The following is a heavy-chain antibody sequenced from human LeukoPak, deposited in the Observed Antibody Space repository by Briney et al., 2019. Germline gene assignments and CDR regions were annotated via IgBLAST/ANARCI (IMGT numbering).Heavy chain of an antibody. CDR1: GGSISSYY. CDR2: ILYSGST. J-gene: IGHJ4*02. D-gene: IGHD5-12*01. CDR3: ARAKYSGNDLGLDY. Sequence: PSETLSLTCTVSGGSISSYYWSWIRQPPGKGLEWIGYILYSGSTYYNPSLKSRVTISVDTSKNQFSLNLSSVTAADTGVYYCARAKYSGNDLGLDYWGQGTLVTVSS. V-gene: IGHV4-59*12.